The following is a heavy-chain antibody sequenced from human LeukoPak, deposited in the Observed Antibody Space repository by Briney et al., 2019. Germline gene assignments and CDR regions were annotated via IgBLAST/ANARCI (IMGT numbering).Heavy chain of an antibody. V-gene: IGHV3-48*03. Sequence: PGGSLRLSCAASGFTFSSYEMNWVRQAPGKGLEWVSYISSSGSTIYYADSVKGRFTISRDNAKNSLYLQMNSLRAEDTAVYYCESVGRRNRGGYCGQGTLVTVSS. CDR3: ESVGRRNRGGY. J-gene: IGHJ4*02. D-gene: IGHD1-1*01. CDR2: ISSSGSTI. CDR1: GFTFSSYE.